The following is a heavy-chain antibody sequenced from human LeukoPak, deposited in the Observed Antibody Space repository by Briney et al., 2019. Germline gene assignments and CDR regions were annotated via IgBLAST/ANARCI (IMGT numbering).Heavy chain of an antibody. J-gene: IGHJ4*02. CDR1: GFTFSSYA. CDR3: ARDNSGDIVVVPAAMDF. Sequence: PGGSLRLSCAASGFTFSSYAMSWVRQAPGKGLEWVAVISYDGSNKYYADSVKGRFTISRDNSKNTLYLQMNSLRAEDTAVYYCARDNSGDIVVVPAAMDFWGQGTLVTVSS. V-gene: IGHV3-30-3*01. CDR2: ISYDGSNK. D-gene: IGHD2-2*01.